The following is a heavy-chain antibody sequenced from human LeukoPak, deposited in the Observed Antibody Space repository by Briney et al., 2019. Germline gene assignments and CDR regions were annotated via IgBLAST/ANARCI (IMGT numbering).Heavy chain of an antibody. CDR1: GDSINAYY. Sequence: SETLSLTCTVSGDSINAYYWGWIRQPPGKGLEWIGYIYFSGTTKYNPSLESRVTISVDTSKNQFSLKLSSATAADTAVYYCARRRAEGGSNGHYNWFDPWGRGILVTVSS. CDR2: IYFSGTT. CDR3: ARRRAEGGSNGHYNWFDP. V-gene: IGHV4-59*08. D-gene: IGHD6-13*01. J-gene: IGHJ5*02.